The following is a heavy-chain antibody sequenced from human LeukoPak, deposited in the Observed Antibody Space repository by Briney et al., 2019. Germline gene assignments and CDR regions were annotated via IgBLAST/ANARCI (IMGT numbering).Heavy chain of an antibody. V-gene: IGHV3-23*01. D-gene: IGHD1-26*01. CDR3: AKGVYSGSYRLSFSH. Sequence: GGSLRLSCAASGFTFSSYAMSWVRQAPGKGLEWISAISGSGGSTYYADSVKGRFTISRDNSKNTLYLQMNSLRAEDTAVYYCAKGVYSGSYRLSFSHWGQGTLVTVSS. J-gene: IGHJ4*02. CDR1: GFTFSSYA. CDR2: ISGSGGST.